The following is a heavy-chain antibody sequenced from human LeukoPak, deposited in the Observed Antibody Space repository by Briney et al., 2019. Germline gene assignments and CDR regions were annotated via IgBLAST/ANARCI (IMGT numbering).Heavy chain of an antibody. CDR1: GYTFTSYY. D-gene: IGHD6-19*01. V-gene: IGHV1-46*01. CDR2: INPSGGST. J-gene: IGHJ4*02. Sequence: ASVKVSCKASGYTFTSYYMHWVRQAPGQGLEWMGIINPSGGSTSYAQKFQGRVTMTRDTSTSTVYMELSSLRSEDTAVYYCARVIVRAVAGRSDTTPTLYYFDYWGQGTLVTVSS. CDR3: ARVIVRAVAGRSDTTPTLYYFDY.